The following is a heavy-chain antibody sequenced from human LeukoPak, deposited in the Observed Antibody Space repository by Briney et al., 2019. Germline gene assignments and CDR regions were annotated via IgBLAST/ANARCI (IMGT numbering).Heavy chain of an antibody. Sequence: GGSLRLSCAASGFTFSSYAMSWVRQAPGKGLEWVSAINGSGGSTYYADSVKGRFTISRDNSKNTLYLQMNSLRAEDTAVYYCAKVSVQPGYSSGWSINWFDLWGQGTLVTVSS. CDR3: AKVSVQPGYSSGWSINWFDL. V-gene: IGHV3-23*01. CDR2: INGSGGST. CDR1: GFTFSSYA. J-gene: IGHJ5*02. D-gene: IGHD6-19*01.